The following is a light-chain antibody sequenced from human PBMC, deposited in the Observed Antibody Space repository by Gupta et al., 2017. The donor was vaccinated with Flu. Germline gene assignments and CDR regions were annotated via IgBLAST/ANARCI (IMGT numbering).Light chain of an antibody. J-gene: IGKJ1*01. CDR2: GES. V-gene: IGKV3-15*01. CDR1: QSVSRN. Sequence: EIVLTQSPPTLSVSPGEGATLSCRASQSVSRNLAWYQQKPGQAPRLLIYGESTRATGVSDRFSGSGSGTEFTLAISSLQSEDFAGYYCQHYDSWPPWTFGQGTKVE. CDR3: QHYDSWPPWT.